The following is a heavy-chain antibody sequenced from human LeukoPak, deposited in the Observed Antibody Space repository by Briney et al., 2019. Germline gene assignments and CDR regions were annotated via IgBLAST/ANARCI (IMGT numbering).Heavy chain of an antibody. J-gene: IGHJ6*03. CDR2: INHSGST. V-gene: IGHV4-34*01. CDR1: GGSFSGYY. CDR3: ARLDGYKPYYYYYMDV. Sequence: SETLSLTCAVYGGSFSGYYWSWIRQPPGKGLEWIGEINHSGSTNYNPSLKSRVTISVDTSKNQFSLKLSSVTAADTAVYYCARLDGYKPYYYYYMDVWGKGTTVTVSS. D-gene: IGHD5-24*01.